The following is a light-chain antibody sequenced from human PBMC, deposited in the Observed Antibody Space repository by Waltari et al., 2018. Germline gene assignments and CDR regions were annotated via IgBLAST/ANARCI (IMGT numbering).Light chain of an antibody. CDR2: GAS. J-gene: IGKJ4*02. CDR3: QHYVRLPVT. Sequence: TLSCRASQSVGRSLVWYQQKPGQAPRLVISGASSRATGIPDRFSGSGSGTDFSLTISRLEPEDFAVYYCQHYVRLPVTFGRGTKVEIK. V-gene: IGKV3-20*01. CDR1: QSVGRS.